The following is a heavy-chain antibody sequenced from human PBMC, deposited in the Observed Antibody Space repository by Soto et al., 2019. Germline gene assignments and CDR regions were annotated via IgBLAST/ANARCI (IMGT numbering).Heavy chain of an antibody. V-gene: IGHV1-46*01. J-gene: IGHJ6*02. CDR1: GYTFTSYY. CDR2: INPSGGST. Sequence: ASVKVSCKASGYTFTSYYMHWVRQAPGQGLEWMGIINPSGGSTSYAQKFQGRVTMTRDTSTSTVYMELSSLRSEDTAVYYCASGGYCSSTSCYPRYYYYGMDVWGQGTTVTASS. CDR3: ASGGYCSSTSCYPRYYYYGMDV. D-gene: IGHD2-2*01.